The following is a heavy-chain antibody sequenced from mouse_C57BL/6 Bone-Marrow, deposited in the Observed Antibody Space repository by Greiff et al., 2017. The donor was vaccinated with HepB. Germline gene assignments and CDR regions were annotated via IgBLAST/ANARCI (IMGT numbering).Heavy chain of an antibody. D-gene: IGHD2-1*01. CDR1: GYTFTSYG. V-gene: IGHV1-81*01. J-gene: IGHJ2*01. CDR2: IYPRSGNT. Sequence: QVQLKQSGAELARPGASVKLSCKASGYTFTSYGISWVKQRTGQGLEWIGEIYPRSGNTYYNEKFKGKATLTADKSSSTAYMELRSLTSEDSAVYFCARSTLLTRFDYWGQGTTLTVSS. CDR3: ARSTLLTRFDY.